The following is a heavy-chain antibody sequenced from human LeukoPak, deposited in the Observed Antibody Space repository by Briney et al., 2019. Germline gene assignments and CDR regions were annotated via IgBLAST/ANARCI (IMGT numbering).Heavy chain of an antibody. J-gene: IGHJ2*01. CDR2: IGDTGRAK. D-gene: IGHD1-20*01. CDR3: ASRPLTDYWYFDL. Sequence: PGGSLRLSCAASGFTFSRHGMHWVRQAPGKGLEWVAVIGDTGRAKYYADSVEGRFTASRDNSKNTLYLQMNSLRAEDTAVYYCASRPLTDYWYFDLWGRGTLVTVSS. V-gene: IGHV3-33*08. CDR1: GFTFSRHG.